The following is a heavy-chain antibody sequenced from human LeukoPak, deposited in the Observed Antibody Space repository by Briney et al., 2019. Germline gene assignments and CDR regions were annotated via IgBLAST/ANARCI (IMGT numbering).Heavy chain of an antibody. CDR3: ARIYGDYESWFDP. Sequence: PGGSLRLPCAASGFTFSRYAMNWVRQAPGKGLQWVSLISTTGNTHYADSVEGRFTISRDNSRNTLYLHINSLRAEDTAVYYCARIYGDYESWFDPWGQGTLVTVSS. J-gene: IGHJ5*02. V-gene: IGHV3-23*01. CDR1: GFTFSRYA. D-gene: IGHD4-17*01. CDR2: ISTTGNT.